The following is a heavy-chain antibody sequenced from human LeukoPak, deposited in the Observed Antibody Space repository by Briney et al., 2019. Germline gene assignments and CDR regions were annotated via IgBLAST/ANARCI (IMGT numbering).Heavy chain of an antibody. D-gene: IGHD3-3*01. CDR2: IYYSGST. J-gene: IGHJ4*02. CDR3: ARQLFGVVIGFDY. V-gene: IGHV4-39*01. Sequence: SETLSLTCTVSGGSISSSSYYWGWIRQPPGKGLEWIGSIYYSGSTYYNPSLKSRVTISVDTSKNQFSLKLSSVTAADTAVYYCARQLFGVVIGFDYWGQGTLVTVSS. CDR1: GGSISSSSYY.